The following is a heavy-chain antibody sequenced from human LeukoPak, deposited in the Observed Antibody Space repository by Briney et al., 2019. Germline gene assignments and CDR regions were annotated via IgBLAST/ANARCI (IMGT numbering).Heavy chain of an antibody. CDR2: IKQDGTSK. CDR3: ARHGDYCFDL. J-gene: IGHJ4*02. D-gene: IGHD2-21*01. CDR1: GFTFSRSW. Sequence: GGSLRLSCAASGFTFSRSWVGWVRQAPGKGMEWVAHIKQDGTSKYYVDSVMGRFTISRDNAENPVYLQMNSLSAGDTAVYYCARHGDYCFDLWGPGTRVTVSS. V-gene: IGHV3-7*02.